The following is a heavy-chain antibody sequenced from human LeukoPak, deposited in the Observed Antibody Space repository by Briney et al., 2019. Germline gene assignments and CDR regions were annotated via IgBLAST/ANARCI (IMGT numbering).Heavy chain of an antibody. J-gene: IGHJ4*02. D-gene: IGHD3-22*01. CDR3: AKDPPLPYYYDSSGYALGFDY. CDR1: GFTFSSYW. V-gene: IGHV3-7*03. Sequence: PGGSLRLSCAASGFTFSSYWMSWVRQAPGKGLEWVANIKQDGSEKYYVDSVKGRFTISRDNAKNSLYLQMNSLRAEDTAVYYCAKDPPLPYYYDSSGYALGFDYWGQGTLVTVSS. CDR2: IKQDGSEK.